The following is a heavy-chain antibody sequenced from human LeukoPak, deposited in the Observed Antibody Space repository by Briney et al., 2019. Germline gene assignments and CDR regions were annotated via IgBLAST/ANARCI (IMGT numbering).Heavy chain of an antibody. V-gene: IGHV3-74*03. Sequence: GGSLRLSCTASGFPFRVRWMHWVRQAPGKGLVWISLIKKDGFFSTYADSVKGRFTISRDDAKNTLYLQMDSPRADDTAVYYCATDLDYTFDYWGRGTLVTVSS. CDR2: IKKDGFFS. J-gene: IGHJ4*02. D-gene: IGHD4-4*01. CDR3: ATDLDYTFDY. CDR1: GFPFRVRW.